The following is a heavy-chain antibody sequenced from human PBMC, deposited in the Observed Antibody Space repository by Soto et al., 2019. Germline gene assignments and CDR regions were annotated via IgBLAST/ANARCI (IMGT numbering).Heavy chain of an antibody. Sequence: EVQLVESGGGLVKPGGSLRLSCAASGFTFSNAWMSWVRQAPGKGLEWVGRIKSKTDGGTTDYAAPVKGRFTISRDDSKNTLYLQMNSLNTEDTAVYYCTTGPGSSWPIGENWFDPWGQGTLVTVSS. V-gene: IGHV3-15*01. CDR2: IKSKTDGGTT. CDR3: TTGPGSSWPIGENWFDP. CDR1: GFTFSNAW. D-gene: IGHD6-13*01. J-gene: IGHJ5*02.